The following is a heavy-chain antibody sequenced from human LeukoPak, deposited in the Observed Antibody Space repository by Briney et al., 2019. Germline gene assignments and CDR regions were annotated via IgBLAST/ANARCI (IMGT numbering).Heavy chain of an antibody. D-gene: IGHD1-14*01. V-gene: IGHV1-69*01. CDR1: GGTFSKYS. Sequence: SVKVSCKASGGTFSKYSISWVRQRPGQGLEWMGGITPLFGTANYAQKFQGRVTITADESASTVYMELSSLRSEDTAVYYCARGEARTLTRPESNDYWGQGTLVTVSS. J-gene: IGHJ4*02. CDR2: ITPLFGTA. CDR3: ARGEARTLTRPESNDY.